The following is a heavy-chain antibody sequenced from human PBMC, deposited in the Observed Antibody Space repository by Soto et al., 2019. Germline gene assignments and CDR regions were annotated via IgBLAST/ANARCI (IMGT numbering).Heavy chain of an antibody. CDR3: AGIGEEIYYGMDV. V-gene: IGHV4-4*07. CDR1: GGSRRSYY. D-gene: IGHD3-3*01. Sequence: QVQLQESGPGLVKPSETLSLTCTVSGGSRRSYYWNWIRQPAGEGLEWIGRIYARGSTKYNPSLESRVTMFVDVSQNQFSLRLTSVTAADTAVYYCAGIGEEIYYGMDVWGQGTTVTVSS. CDR2: IYARGST. J-gene: IGHJ6*02.